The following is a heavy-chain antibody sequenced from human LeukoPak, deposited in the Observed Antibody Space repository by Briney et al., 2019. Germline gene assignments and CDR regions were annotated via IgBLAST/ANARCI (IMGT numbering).Heavy chain of an antibody. V-gene: IGHV4-38-2*02. CDR1: GYSLSSGYY. CDR2: IYHSGRT. CDR3: ARLVKFGLRLWPSLYYYYMDV. Sequence: SETLSLTCTVSGYSLSSGYYWGWIRQPPGKGLEWIGSIYHSGRTFYNPSLKSRVTISVDTSKNQFSLKLSSVTAADTAVYYCARLVKFGLRLWPSLYYYYMDVWGKGTTVTISS. D-gene: IGHD5-12*01. J-gene: IGHJ6*03.